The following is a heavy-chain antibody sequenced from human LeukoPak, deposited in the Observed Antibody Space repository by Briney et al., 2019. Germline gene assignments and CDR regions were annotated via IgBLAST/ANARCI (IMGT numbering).Heavy chain of an antibody. J-gene: IGHJ5*02. D-gene: IGHD6-6*01. CDR2: IIPTFGTP. V-gene: IGHV1-69*13. CDR1: GGTFSNYA. CDR3: AREKSIATFDP. Sequence: SVKVSCKASGGTFSNYAINRVRQAPGQGLEWMGGIIPTFGTPNYAQEFQDRVTITADESSSTAYMELSSLRSEDSAVYYCAREKSIATFDPWGQGTLVTVSS.